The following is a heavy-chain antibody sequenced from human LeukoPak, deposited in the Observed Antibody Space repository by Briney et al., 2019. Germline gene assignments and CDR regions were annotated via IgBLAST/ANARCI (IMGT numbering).Heavy chain of an antibody. CDR1: GGSISSYY. V-gene: IGHV4-59*01. CDR2: IYYSGRT. D-gene: IGHD6-13*01. Sequence: SETLSLTCTVSGGSISSYYWSWIRQPPGKGLEWIGYIYYSGRTTYNPSLKSRVTISVDTSKNQFSLKLSSVTAADTAVYYCARAPKYSSSLEHWGQGTLVTVSS. CDR3: ARAPKYSSSLEH. J-gene: IGHJ1*01.